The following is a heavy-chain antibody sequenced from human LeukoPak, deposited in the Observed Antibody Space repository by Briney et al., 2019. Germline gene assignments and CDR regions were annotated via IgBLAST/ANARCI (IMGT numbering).Heavy chain of an antibody. V-gene: IGHV3-23*01. D-gene: IGHD2-2*02. CDR1: GFTFSSYA. J-gene: IGHJ3*02. Sequence: GGSLRLSCAASGFTFSSYAMSWVRQAPGKGLEWVSAISGSGGSTYYADSVKGRFTISRDNSKNTLYLQMNSLRAEDTAVYYCAKDLRYCSSTSCYTDAFDIWGQGTMVTVPS. CDR2: ISGSGGST. CDR3: AKDLRYCSSTSCYTDAFDI.